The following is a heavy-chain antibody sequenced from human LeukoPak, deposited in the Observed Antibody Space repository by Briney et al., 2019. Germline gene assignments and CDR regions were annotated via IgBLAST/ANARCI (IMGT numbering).Heavy chain of an antibody. CDR1: GGSISSSSYY. V-gene: IGHV4-39*01. CDR3: ARHTFYYYDSSGYYERPFDF. J-gene: IGHJ4*02. D-gene: IGHD3-22*01. Sequence: SETLSLTCTVSGGSISSSSYYWGWIRQPPGKGLEWIGSIYYSGSTYYNPSLKSRVTISVDTSKNQFSLTLSSVTAADTAVFYCARHTFYYYDSSGYYERPFDFWGQGTLVTVSS. CDR2: IYYSGST.